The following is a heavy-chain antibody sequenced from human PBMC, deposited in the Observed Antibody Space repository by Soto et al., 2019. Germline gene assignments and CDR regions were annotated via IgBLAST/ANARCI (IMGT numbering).Heavy chain of an antibody. V-gene: IGHV1-18*01. J-gene: IGHJ6*02. CDR1: GYTFTSYG. Sequence: ASVKVSCKASGYTFTSYGISWMRQAPGQGLEWMGWISAYNGNTNYAQKLQGRVTMTTDTSTSTAYMELRSLRSDDTAVYYCARDEYDFWSGRQIYGMDVWGQGTTVTVSS. CDR3: ARDEYDFWSGRQIYGMDV. CDR2: ISAYNGNT. D-gene: IGHD3-3*01.